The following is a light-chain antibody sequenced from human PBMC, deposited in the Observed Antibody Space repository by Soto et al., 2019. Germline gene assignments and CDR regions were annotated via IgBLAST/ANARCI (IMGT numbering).Light chain of an antibody. CDR3: QQYEISPPIT. Sequence: EVVMTPSPATLSVSPGEGVTLSCMASQGIGDTLAWYQHKPGQTPRLLIYDTSTRATGVPARFSGSGSGTDFTLTITRLEPEDFAMYYCQQYEISPPITFGQGTRLAI. CDR1: QGIGDT. CDR2: DTS. V-gene: IGKV3-15*01. J-gene: IGKJ5*01.